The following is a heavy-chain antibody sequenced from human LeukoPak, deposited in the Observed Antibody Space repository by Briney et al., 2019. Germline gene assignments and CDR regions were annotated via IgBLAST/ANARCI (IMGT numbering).Heavy chain of an antibody. J-gene: IGHJ4*02. Sequence: SETLSLTCTVSGVSISRYYWTWIRQPPGKGLEWIGYIYYSGSTNYNPSLKSRLTISVDTSKNQVSLKLTSVTAADTAVYYCARDGGSGFDYWGLGTLVTVSS. V-gene: IGHV4-59*01. CDR2: IYYSGST. CDR1: GVSISRYY. CDR3: ARDGGSGFDY. D-gene: IGHD3-10*01.